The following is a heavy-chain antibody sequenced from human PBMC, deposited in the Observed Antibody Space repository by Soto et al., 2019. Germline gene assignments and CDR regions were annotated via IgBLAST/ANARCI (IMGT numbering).Heavy chain of an antibody. Sequence: GGSLRLSCAASGFTFSSYSMNWVRQAPGKGLEWVSSISSSSYIYYADSVKGRFTISRDNAKNSLYLQMNSLRAEDTAVYYCARDGRPRDYYGSGSYYYFDYWGQGTLVTVSS. CDR3: ARDGRPRDYYGSGSYYYFDY. J-gene: IGHJ4*02. CDR2: ISSSSYI. V-gene: IGHV3-21*01. D-gene: IGHD3-10*01. CDR1: GFTFSSYS.